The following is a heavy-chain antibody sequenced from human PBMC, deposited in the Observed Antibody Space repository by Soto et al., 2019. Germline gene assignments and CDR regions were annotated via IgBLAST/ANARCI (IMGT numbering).Heavy chain of an antibody. J-gene: IGHJ3*02. V-gene: IGHV4-59*08. Sequence: ETLSLTCTVSGGSISSYYWSWIRQPPGKGLEWIGYIYYSGSTNYNPSLKSRVTISVDTSKNQFSLKLSSVTAADTAVYYCARQRVIRYCSSTSCLGDAFDIWGQGTMVTVSS. CDR2: IYYSGST. CDR1: GGSISSYY. D-gene: IGHD2-2*01. CDR3: ARQRVIRYCSSTSCLGDAFDI.